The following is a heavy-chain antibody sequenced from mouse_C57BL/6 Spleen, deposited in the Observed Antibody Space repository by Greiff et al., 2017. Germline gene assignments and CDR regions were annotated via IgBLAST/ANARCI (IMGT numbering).Heavy chain of an antibody. V-gene: IGHV1-54*01. D-gene: IGHD2-4*01. CDR1: GYAFTNYL. CDR2: INPGSGGT. J-gene: IGHJ2*01. Sequence: QVQLKQSGAELVRPGTSVKVSCKASGYAFTNYLIEWVKQRPGQGLEWIGVINPGSGGTNYNEKFKGKATLTADKSSSTAYMQLSSLTSEDSAVYFCARAGRDYSYFDYWGQGTTLTVSS. CDR3: ARAGRDYSYFDY.